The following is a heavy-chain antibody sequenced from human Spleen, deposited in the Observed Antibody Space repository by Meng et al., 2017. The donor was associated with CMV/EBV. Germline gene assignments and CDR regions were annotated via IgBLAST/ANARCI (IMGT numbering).Heavy chain of an antibody. V-gene: IGHV3-43D*04. CDR2: ISWDGGST. Sequence: QRVEAGGVVVQPGGSLRLSCAASGFTFDDYAMHWVRQAPGKGLEWVSLISWDGGSTYYADSVKGRFTISRDNSKNSLYLQMNSLRAEDTALYYCAKDSTVTTGTYFDYWGQGTLVTVSS. CDR3: AKDSTVTTGTYFDY. CDR1: GFTFDDYA. D-gene: IGHD4-17*01. J-gene: IGHJ4*02.